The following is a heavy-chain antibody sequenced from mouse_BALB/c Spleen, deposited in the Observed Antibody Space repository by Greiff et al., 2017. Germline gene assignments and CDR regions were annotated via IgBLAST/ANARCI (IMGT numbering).Heavy chain of an antibody. CDR2: INPENGNT. CDR1: GFNINGYD. CDR3: ARRIYSTAY. Sequence: EVQLEQSGAELVKPGASVKLSCKASGFNINGYDMHWVKQRPEQGLEWIGLINPENGNTKYDQKFKGKTSITADKSSNTAYMQLSSLTSEDTAVYYFARRIYSTAYWGQGTLVTVSA. J-gene: IGHJ3*01. D-gene: IGHD2-1*01. V-gene: IGHV14-1*02.